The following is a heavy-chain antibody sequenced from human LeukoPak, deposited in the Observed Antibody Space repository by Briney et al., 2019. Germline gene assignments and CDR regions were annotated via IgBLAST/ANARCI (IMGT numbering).Heavy chain of an antibody. CDR1: GGSISSGDYY. CDR2: ISYSGT. V-gene: IGHV4-31*03. Sequence: SQTLSLTCTVSGGSISSGDYYWSWIRQHPGEGLEWIGYISYSGTYYNPSLKSRVTISLDTSNNQFSLKLTSVTAADTAVYYCARGWQQLANWFDPWGQGALVTVSS. J-gene: IGHJ5*02. CDR3: ARGWQQLANWFDP. D-gene: IGHD6-13*01.